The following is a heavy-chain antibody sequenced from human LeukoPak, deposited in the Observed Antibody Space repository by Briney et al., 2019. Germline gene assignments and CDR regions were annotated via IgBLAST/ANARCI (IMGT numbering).Heavy chain of an antibody. CDR1: GDXVSSNSAA. CDR2: TYYRSKWYK. D-gene: IGHD1-26*01. J-gene: IGHJ3*02. Sequence: SQTLSLTCAISGDXVSSNSAAWNWIRQSPSIGLQWLGRTYYRSKWYKDYAVSVRSRITLNSDTSKDQFSLQLNSVTPEDTAVYYCARGVGGGAFDIWGQGTMVTVSS. V-gene: IGHV6-1*01. CDR3: ARGVGGGAFDI.